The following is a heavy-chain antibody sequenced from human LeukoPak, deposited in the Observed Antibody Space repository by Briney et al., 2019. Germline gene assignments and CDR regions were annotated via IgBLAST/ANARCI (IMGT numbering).Heavy chain of an antibody. D-gene: IGHD3-22*01. CDR1: GFTFSNAW. CDR3: AKAGDDYYDSSGTRLLLLW. Sequence: GGSLRLSCAASGFTFSNAWMSWVRQAPGKGLEWVGRIKSKTDGGTTDYAAPVKGRFTISRDDSKNTLYLQMNSLKTEDTAVYYCAKAGDDYYDSSGTRLLLLWWGQGTLVTVSS. J-gene: IGHJ4*02. CDR2: IKSKTDGGTT. V-gene: IGHV3-15*01.